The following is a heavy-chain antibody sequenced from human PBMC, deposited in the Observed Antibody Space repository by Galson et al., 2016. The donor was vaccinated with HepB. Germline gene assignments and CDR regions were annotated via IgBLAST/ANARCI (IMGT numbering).Heavy chain of an antibody. V-gene: IGHV3-15*01. CDR1: GFTFRDAW. CDR2: LKSKTYGGSV. Sequence: SLRLSCAASGFTFRDAWMIWVRQAPGRGLEWLGILKSKTYGGSVDYAAPVKGRFTISTAASENTLYLQMSSLKTDDTAVYSCAADVPYIAYKGIDFWGQGTLVTVSS. J-gene: IGHJ4*02. D-gene: IGHD1-1*01. CDR3: AADVPYIAYKGIDF.